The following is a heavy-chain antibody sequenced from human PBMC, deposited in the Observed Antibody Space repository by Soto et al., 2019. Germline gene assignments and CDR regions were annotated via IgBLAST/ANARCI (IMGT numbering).Heavy chain of an antibody. D-gene: IGHD6-19*01. CDR3: ARDPGSGWEYLQH. CDR1: GFTFSNYG. Sequence: EVQLVESGGGLVKPGGSLRISCAASGFTFSNYGMNWVRQAPGKGLEWVSSISSGSSYIFYADSVKGRFTISRDNAENALSLHMNSLTAEDSAVYYCARDPGSGWEYLQHWGQGTLVTVSS. CDR2: ISSGSSYI. J-gene: IGHJ1*01. V-gene: IGHV3-21*02.